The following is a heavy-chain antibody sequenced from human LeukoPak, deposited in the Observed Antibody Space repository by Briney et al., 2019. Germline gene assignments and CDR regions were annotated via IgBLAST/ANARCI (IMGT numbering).Heavy chain of an antibody. Sequence: GGSLSLSCAASGFTFINYGMQWVRQAPGKGLEWVAVISYDGTNKYYADAVKGRFTISRDNSKNTLYLQMNSLKTDDTAVYYCANYGDYQYFDYWGQGTPVTVSS. J-gene: IGHJ4*02. CDR3: ANYGDYQYFDY. V-gene: IGHV3-30*18. D-gene: IGHD4-17*01. CDR1: GFTFINYG. CDR2: ISYDGTNK.